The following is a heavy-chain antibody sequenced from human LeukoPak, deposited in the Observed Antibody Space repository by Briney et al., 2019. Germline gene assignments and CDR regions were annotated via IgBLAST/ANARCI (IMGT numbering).Heavy chain of an antibody. Sequence: SETLPLTCTVSGGSISSYFWSWLRQPPGEGLEWIGFISSGGDTNYNPSLKSRVSISETTSKGQYSLELSSVTAADTAVYYCASHGDCGGTNCLAFDVWGQGAMVIVSS. D-gene: IGHD2-21*01. CDR1: GGSISSYF. CDR3: ASHGDCGGTNCLAFDV. V-gene: IGHV4-4*09. J-gene: IGHJ3*01. CDR2: ISSGGDT.